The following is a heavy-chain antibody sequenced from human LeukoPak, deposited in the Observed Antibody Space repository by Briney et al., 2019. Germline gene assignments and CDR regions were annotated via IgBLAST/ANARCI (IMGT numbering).Heavy chain of an antibody. V-gene: IGHV1-8*03. CDR2: MNPNSGNT. D-gene: IGHD3-3*01. CDR1: GYTFTSYD. J-gene: IGHJ3*02. Sequence: GASVKVSCKASGYTFTSYDINWVRQATGQGLEWMGWMNPNSGNTGYAQKFQGRVTITRNTSISTAYMELSSLRSEDTAVYYCARGSRLNYNFWSGYYSGNAAFDIWGQETMVTVSS. CDR3: ARGSRLNYNFWSGYYSGNAAFDI.